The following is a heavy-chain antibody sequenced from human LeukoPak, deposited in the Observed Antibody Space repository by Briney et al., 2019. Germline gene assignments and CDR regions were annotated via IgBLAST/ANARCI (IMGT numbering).Heavy chain of an antibody. CDR2: IIPIFGTA. CDR1: GGTFSSYA. CDR3: ARALPVAGRSPFDY. V-gene: IGHV1-69*13. D-gene: IGHD6-19*01. Sequence: ASVKVSCKASGGTFSSYAISWVRQAPGQGLEWMGGIIPIFGTANYAQKFQGRVTITADESKSTAYMELSSLRSEDTAVYYCARALPVAGRSPFDYWGQGTLVTVSS. J-gene: IGHJ4*02.